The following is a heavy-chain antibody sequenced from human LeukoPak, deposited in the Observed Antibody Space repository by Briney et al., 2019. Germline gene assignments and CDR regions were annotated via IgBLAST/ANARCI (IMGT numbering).Heavy chain of an antibody. D-gene: IGHD5-12*01. V-gene: IGHV4-59*12. Sequence: SETLSLTCTVSGGSISSYYWSWIRQPPGKGLEWIGYIYYSGSTNYNPSLKSRVTISVDTSKNQFSLKLSSVTAADTAVYYCARGHSGYDLGFVDWGQGTLVTVSS. CDR2: IYYSGST. J-gene: IGHJ4*02. CDR3: ARGHSGYDLGFVD. CDR1: GGSISSYY.